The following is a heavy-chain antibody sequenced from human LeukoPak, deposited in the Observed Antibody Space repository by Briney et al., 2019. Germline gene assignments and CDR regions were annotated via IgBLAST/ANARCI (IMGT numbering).Heavy chain of an antibody. CDR1: GGSISSSSYY. CDR2: IYYSGST. Sequence: SETLSLTCTVSGGSISSSSYYWGWIRQPPGKGLEWIVSIYYSGSTYYNPSLKSRVTISVDTSKNQFSLKLSSVTAADTAVYDCARRAPVLRYLDWWGGGNWFDPWGQGTLVTVSS. D-gene: IGHD3-9*01. V-gene: IGHV4-39*01. CDR3: ARRAPVLRYLDWWGGGNWFDP. J-gene: IGHJ5*02.